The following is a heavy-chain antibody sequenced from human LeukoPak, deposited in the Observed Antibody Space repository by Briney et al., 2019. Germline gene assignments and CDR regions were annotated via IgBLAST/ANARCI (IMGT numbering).Heavy chain of an antibody. CDR1: GFTFSTYA. J-gene: IGHJ4*02. V-gene: IGHV3-23*01. CDR2: ISGSGDYT. CDR3: AKRGIAAAASFDY. D-gene: IGHD6-13*01. Sequence: GGSLRLSCAASGFTFSTYAMSWVRQAPGEGLEWVSTISGSGDYTFYADSVKGRFTISRDNSKNTVFLQMNSLRADDTAVYYCAKRGIAAAASFDYWGQGTLVTVSS.